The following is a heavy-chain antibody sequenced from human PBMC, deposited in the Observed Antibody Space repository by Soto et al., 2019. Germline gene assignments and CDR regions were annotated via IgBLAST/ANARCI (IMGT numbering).Heavy chain of an antibody. J-gene: IGHJ3*01. CDR3: AKDQGIAASHGID. CDR2: ISNDGSDK. CDR1: GFTFNNYG. D-gene: IGHD6-13*01. V-gene: IGHV3-30*18. Sequence: GGSLRLSCAASGFTFNNYGMHWVRQAPGKGLEWVATISNDGSDKYYADSVKGRLTISRDNTKNTVYLQMNSLRAEETAVYYCAKDQGIAASHGIDWGQGTMVTVSS.